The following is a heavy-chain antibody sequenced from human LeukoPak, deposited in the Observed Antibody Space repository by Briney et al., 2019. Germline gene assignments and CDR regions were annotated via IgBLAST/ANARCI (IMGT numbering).Heavy chain of an antibody. CDR3: ARDPPITIFGVVHPTFDY. CDR1: GYTFTSYA. D-gene: IGHD3-3*01. J-gene: IGHJ4*02. V-gene: IGHV1-3*01. CDR2: INAGNGNT. Sequence: ASVKVSCKASGYTFTSYAMHWVRQAPGQRLEWMGWINAGNGNTKYSQKFQGRVTITRDTSASTACMELSSLRSEDTAVYYCARDPPITIFGVVHPTFDYWGQGTLVTVSS.